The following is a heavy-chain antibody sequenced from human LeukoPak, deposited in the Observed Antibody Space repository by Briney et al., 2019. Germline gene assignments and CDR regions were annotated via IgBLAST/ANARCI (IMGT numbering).Heavy chain of an antibody. V-gene: IGHV4-61*02. J-gene: IGHJ6*03. D-gene: IGHD2-21*02. CDR3: TRDLERTIVVGTIYYYYMDV. Sequence: SQTLSLTCTVSGGSISSGSYYWSWIRQPAGKGLEWIGRINTSGRTNYNPSLKSRVTVSVDTSKNQFSLNLRSMTAADTAVYYCTRDLERTIVVGTIYYYYMDVWGRGTTVTVSS. CDR2: INTSGRT. CDR1: GGSISSGSYY.